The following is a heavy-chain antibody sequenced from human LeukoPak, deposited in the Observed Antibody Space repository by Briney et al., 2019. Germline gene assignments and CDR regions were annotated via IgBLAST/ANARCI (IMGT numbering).Heavy chain of an antibody. CDR2: IYYSGST. J-gene: IGHJ2*01. V-gene: IGHV4-59*08. CDR3: ARHPRGHSSSWYKDWYFDL. CDR1: GGSISSYY. D-gene: IGHD6-13*01. Sequence: SQTLSLTCTVSGGSISSYYWSWIRQPPGKGLEWIGYIYYSGSTNYNPSLKSRVTISVDTSKNQFSLKLSSVTAADTAVYYCARHPRGHSSSWYKDWYFDLWGRGTLVTVSS.